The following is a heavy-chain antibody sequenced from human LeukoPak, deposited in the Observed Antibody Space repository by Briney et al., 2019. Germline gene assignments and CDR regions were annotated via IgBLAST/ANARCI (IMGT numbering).Heavy chain of an antibody. CDR1: GGTFSSYA. D-gene: IGHD2-15*01. CDR3: ARAHCSGGSCPFSNWFDP. J-gene: IGHJ5*02. V-gene: IGHV1-69*13. Sequence: ASVKVSCKASGGTFSSYAISWVRQAPGQGLEWMGGIIPIFGTANYAQKFQGRVTITADESTSTAYMELSSLRSEDTAVYYCARAHCSGGSCPFSNWFDPWGQGTLVTVSS. CDR2: IIPIFGTA.